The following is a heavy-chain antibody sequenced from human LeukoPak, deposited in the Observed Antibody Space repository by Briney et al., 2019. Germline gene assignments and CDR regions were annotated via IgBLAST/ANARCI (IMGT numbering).Heavy chain of an antibody. CDR1: RFTFSDYT. CDR2: ISSSSSYM. CDR3: TRDMTGSYYPTGAFDI. D-gene: IGHD1-26*01. J-gene: IGHJ3*02. Sequence: KPGGSLRLSCAASRFTFSDYTMDWVRQAPGKGLEWVSSISSSSSYMYYADSVKGRYTISRDNVRNSLYLQMNSLRAEDTAVYYCTRDMTGSYYPTGAFDIWGQGTMVTVSS. V-gene: IGHV3-21*01.